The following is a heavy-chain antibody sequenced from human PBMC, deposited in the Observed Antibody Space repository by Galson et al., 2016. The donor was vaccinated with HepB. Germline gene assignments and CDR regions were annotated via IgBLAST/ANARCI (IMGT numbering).Heavy chain of an antibody. CDR1: GGSFSGYY. V-gene: IGHV4-34*01. Sequence: SETLSLTCAVYGGSFSGYYWSWIRQPPGKALEWIGEINHSESTNYNPSLKSRVTISIDTSKNQFSLNLGSLTAADTAIYYCARGRDIVVVPASNSRYYGLDVWDKGTTVTVSS. CDR3: ARGRDIVVVPASNSRYYGLDV. CDR2: INHSEST. D-gene: IGHD2-2*01. J-gene: IGHJ6*04.